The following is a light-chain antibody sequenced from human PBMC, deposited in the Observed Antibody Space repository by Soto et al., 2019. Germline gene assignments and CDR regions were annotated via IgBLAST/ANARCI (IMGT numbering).Light chain of an antibody. J-gene: IGKJ1*01. CDR2: EAS. CDR3: QHDNSYSEA. V-gene: IGKV1-5*03. Sequence: DIQMTQSPSTLSGSVGDRVTITCRASQTISSWLAWYQQKPGKAPKLLIYEASTVKSGVPSRFSGSGSWSEFTLTISSLQPDDCAHYECQHDNSYSEAFGQGTKVELK. CDR1: QTISSW.